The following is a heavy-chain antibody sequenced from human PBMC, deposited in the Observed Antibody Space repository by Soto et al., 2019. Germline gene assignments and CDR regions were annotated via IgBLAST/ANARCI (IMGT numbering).Heavy chain of an antibody. CDR2: IFPSGTT. V-gene: IGHV4-30-2*01. CDR3: ANSREFDD. Sequence: SETLSLTCGFSVVSLSGATYSWNWIRQPPGKGLEWIGYIFPSGTTYYNPSLKSRVTISIDVSKNQFSLSLRSLTAADTADYYCANSREFDDWSQGTRVSVTS. CDR1: VVSLSGATYS. D-gene: IGHD5-18*01. J-gene: IGHJ4*02.